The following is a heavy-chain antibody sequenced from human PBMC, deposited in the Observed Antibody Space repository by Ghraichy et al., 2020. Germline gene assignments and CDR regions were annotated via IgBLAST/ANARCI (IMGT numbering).Heavy chain of an antibody. Sequence: SETLSLTCTVSGGSIDGYYWSLIRQPPGKGLEYIGDISYSGSTNYSPSLKSRVTMSLHTSKNQFSLNLTSVTAADTAVYYCARGGGGYGDSPFDYWGQGTLVTVSS. D-gene: IGHD4-17*01. V-gene: IGHV4-59*01. CDR3: ARGGGGYGDSPFDY. CDR2: ISYSGST. J-gene: IGHJ4*02. CDR1: GGSIDGYY.